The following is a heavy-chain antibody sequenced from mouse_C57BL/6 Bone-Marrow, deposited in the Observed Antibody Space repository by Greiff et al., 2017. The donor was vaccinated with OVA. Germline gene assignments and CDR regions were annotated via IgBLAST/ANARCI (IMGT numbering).Heavy chain of an antibody. J-gene: IGHJ4*01. CDR2: IHPNSGST. CDR3: ARKRGGYYAMDY. Sequence: VQLQQPGAELVKPGASVKLSCKASGYTFTSYWMHWVKQRPGQGLEWIGMIHPNSGSTNYNEKFKSKATLTVDKSSSTAYMQLSSLTSEDSAVYYCARKRGGYYAMDYWGQGTSGTVSS. CDR1: GYTFTSYW. V-gene: IGHV1-64*01.